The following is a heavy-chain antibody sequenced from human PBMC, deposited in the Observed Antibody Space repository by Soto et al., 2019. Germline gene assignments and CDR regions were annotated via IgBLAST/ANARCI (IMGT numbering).Heavy chain of an antibody. J-gene: IGHJ5*02. CDR2: IYPSDSDT. D-gene: IGHD4-17*01. Sequence: GESLKISCKGSGYSFTNYWIAWVRQMPGKGLEYMGIIYPSDSDTRYSPSFQGQVTISADKSISTSYLQWSSLKASDTTIYYCARHGFYGDYSSNYFDPWGQGTLVTVSS. CDR1: GYSFTNYW. CDR3: ARHGFYGDYSSNYFDP. V-gene: IGHV5-51*01.